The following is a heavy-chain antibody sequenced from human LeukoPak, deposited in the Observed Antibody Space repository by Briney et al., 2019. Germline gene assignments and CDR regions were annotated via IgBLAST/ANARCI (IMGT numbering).Heavy chain of an antibody. CDR2: IYHSGST. V-gene: IGHV4-38-2*01. J-gene: IGHJ5*02. CDR3: ARQGTFGNYDFWSGYSIDP. CDR1: GYSISSGYY. D-gene: IGHD3-3*01. Sequence: PSETLSLTXAVSGYSISSGYYWGWIREPPGKGLEWIGSIYHSGSTYYNPSLKSRVTISVDTSKNQFSLKLSSVTAADTAVYYCARQGTFGNYDFWSGYSIDPWGQGTLVTVSS.